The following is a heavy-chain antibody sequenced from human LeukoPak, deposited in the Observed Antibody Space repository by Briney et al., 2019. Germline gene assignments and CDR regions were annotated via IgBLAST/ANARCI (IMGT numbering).Heavy chain of an antibody. Sequence: GGSLRLSCAASGITLSSYWMHWVRQVPGKGLMWVSVIYTDDISTNYADSVKGRFTISRDNAENTLYLQMNSLRAEDTAVYYCARGLQGIDYWGQGTLVTVSS. CDR3: ARGLQGIDY. CDR2: IYTDDIST. D-gene: IGHD4-11*01. CDR1: GITLSSYW. J-gene: IGHJ4*02. V-gene: IGHV3-74*01.